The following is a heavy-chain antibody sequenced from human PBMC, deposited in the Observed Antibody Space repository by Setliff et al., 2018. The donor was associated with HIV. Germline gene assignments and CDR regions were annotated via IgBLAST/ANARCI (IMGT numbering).Heavy chain of an antibody. J-gene: IGHJ6*03. D-gene: IGHD6-19*01. CDR3: VRGPSSGWPAYYYYMDV. CDR1: GYTFTGYY. V-gene: IGHV1-8*02. CDR2: MNPNSGNT. Sequence: ASVKVSCKASGYTFTGYYMHWVRQAPGQGLEWMGWMNPNSGNTGYAQRFQGRVTMTRDTSISTAYLELSSLISEDTAVYYCVRGPSSGWPAYYYYMDVWGKGTTVTVSS.